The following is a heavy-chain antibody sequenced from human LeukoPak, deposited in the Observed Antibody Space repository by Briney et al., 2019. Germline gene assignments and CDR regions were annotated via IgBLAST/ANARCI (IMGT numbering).Heavy chain of an antibody. CDR1: GFTFSSYS. D-gene: IGHD2-8*02. V-gene: IGHV3-48*04. CDR2: ISSSSSTI. J-gene: IGHJ4*02. Sequence: GGSLRLSCAASGFTFSSYSMNWVRQAPGKGLEWVSYISSSSSTIYYADSVKGRFTISRDNAKNSLYLQMNSLRAEDTAVYYCARHVWSLFDYWGQGTLVTVSS. CDR3: ARHVWSLFDY.